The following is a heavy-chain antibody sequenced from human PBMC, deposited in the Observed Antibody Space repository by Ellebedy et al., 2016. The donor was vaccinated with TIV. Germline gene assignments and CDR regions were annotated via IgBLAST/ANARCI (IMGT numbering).Heavy chain of an antibody. J-gene: IGHJ6*02. V-gene: IGHV1-18*01. D-gene: IGHD3-3*02. CDR2: ISAYNGNT. CDR1: GYTFTSYG. CDR3: VREPFLEGEDYYYYYGMDV. Sequence: AASVKVSCKASGYTFTSYGISWVRQAPGQGLEWMGWISAYNGNTNYAQKLQGRVTMTTDTSTSTAYMELRSLRSDDTAVYYCVREPFLEGEDYYYYYGMDVWGQGTTVTVSS.